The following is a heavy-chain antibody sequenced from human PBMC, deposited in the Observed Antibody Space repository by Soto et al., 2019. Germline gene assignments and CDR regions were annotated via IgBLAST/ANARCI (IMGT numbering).Heavy chain of an antibody. CDR1: GGSITSYY. Sequence: QVQLQESGPGLVKPSETLSLTCTVSGGSITSYYWSWIRQPPGKGLEWIGYIYYSETTNYNPSLKSRVTISVDTSKNQFSLKLRSVAAADTAVYYCARMTFDDYFDYWGQGTLVTVSS. J-gene: IGHJ4*02. V-gene: IGHV4-59*01. CDR2: IYYSETT. CDR3: ARMTFDDYFDY. D-gene: IGHD2-21*02.